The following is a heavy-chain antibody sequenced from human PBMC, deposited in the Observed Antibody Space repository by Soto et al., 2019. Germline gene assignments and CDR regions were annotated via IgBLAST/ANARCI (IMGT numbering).Heavy chain of an antibody. D-gene: IGHD3-3*01. Sequence: ASVKVSCKASGYTFTGYYIHWVRQAPGQRLEWMGYTNPNSGGPNYAQKFQGRVTMTRDTSISTAYMELSRLRSDDTAVYYCARDYWSGDRYYYGMDVWGQGTTVTVSS. J-gene: IGHJ6*02. CDR2: TNPNSGGP. CDR3: ARDYWSGDRYYYGMDV. CDR1: GYTFTGYY. V-gene: IGHV1-2*02.